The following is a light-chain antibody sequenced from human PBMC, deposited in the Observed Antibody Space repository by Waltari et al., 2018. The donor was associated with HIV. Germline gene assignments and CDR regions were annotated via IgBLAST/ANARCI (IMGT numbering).Light chain of an antibody. V-gene: IGLV1-47*01. CDR2: RNN. J-gene: IGLJ3*02. Sequence: QSVLTQPPSASGTPGQRVTISCSGSSSNIGSNYVYWYQQLPGPTPKLLIYRNNQRPAGVPDRFSGSKSGTSASLAISGLRSEDEADYYCAAWDASLSGNWVFGGGTKLTVL. CDR1: SSNIGSNY. CDR3: AAWDASLSGNWV.